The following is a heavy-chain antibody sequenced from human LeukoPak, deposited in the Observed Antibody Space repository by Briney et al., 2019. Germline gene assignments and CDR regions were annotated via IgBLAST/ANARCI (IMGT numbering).Heavy chain of an antibody. CDR2: IYYGGST. Sequence: PSETLSLTCTVSGVSISRSRYYWGWVRQPPGKGLEWIGSIYYGGSTYYNPSLKSRFTISLDTSKNQFSLNLTSVTAADTAVYCCVRVGPFGMSSGYWFDPWGQGTLVTVSS. D-gene: IGHD3-16*01. CDR3: VRVGPFGMSSGYWFDP. J-gene: IGHJ5*02. CDR1: GVSISRSRYY. V-gene: IGHV4-39*07.